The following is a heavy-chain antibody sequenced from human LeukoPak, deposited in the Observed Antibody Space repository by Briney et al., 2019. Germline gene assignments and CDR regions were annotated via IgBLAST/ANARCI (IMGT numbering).Heavy chain of an antibody. D-gene: IGHD6-19*01. CDR1: GYSFSNYW. Sequence: GESLKISCKGSGYSFSNYWIGWVRQMPGKGLEWMGIIYPGDSDTRYSPSFQGQVTISADKSISTAYLQWSSLKASDTAMYYCARHTYSSGWYPQSFDYWGQGTLVTVSS. CDR3: ARHTYSSGWYPQSFDY. J-gene: IGHJ4*02. CDR2: IYPGDSDT. V-gene: IGHV5-51*01.